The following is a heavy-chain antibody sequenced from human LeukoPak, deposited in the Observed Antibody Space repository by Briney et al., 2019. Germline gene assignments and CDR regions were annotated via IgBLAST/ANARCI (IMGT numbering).Heavy chain of an antibody. D-gene: IGHD3-22*01. J-gene: IGHJ5*02. Sequence: ASVKVSCKASGYTFTSYGISWVRQAPGQGLEWMGWISAYNGNTNYAQKLQGRVTMTTDTSTSTAYMELRSLRSDDTAVYYCARLNSNYYDSSEKDWFDPWGQGTLVTVSS. CDR1: GYTFTSYG. CDR2: ISAYNGNT. V-gene: IGHV1-18*01. CDR3: ARLNSNYYDSSEKDWFDP.